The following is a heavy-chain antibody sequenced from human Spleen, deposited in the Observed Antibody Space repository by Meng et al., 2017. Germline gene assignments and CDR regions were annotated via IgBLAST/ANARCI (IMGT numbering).Heavy chain of an antibody. J-gene: IGHJ4*02. V-gene: IGHV4-34*02. Sequence: GPPQEVGGGTFKASGALSLPCAGYGGSFRGYYWSWIRQSPGKGLEWIGEINHSGSTNYNPSLKSRVTISVDTSKNQFSLKLSSVTAADSAVYYCARGPTTMAHDFDYWGQGTLVTVSS. CDR1: GGSFRGYY. CDR2: INHSGST. CDR3: ARGPTTMAHDFDY. D-gene: IGHD4-11*01.